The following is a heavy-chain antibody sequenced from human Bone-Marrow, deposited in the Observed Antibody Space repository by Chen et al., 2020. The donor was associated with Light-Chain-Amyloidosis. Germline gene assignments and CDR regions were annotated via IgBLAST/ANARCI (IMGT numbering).Heavy chain of an antibody. CDR3: ARDRDFWSGYSGFYYYYGMDV. J-gene: IGHJ6*02. D-gene: IGHD3-3*01. CDR1: GGSFSGYY. Sequence: QVQLQQWGAGLLKPSETLSLTCAVYGGSFSGYYWSWIRQPAGKGLEWIGRIYTSGSTNYNPSLKSRVTMSVDTSKNPFSLKLGSGTAADTAVYYCARDRDFWSGYSGFYYYYGMDVWGQGTTVTVSS. CDR2: IYTSGST. V-gene: IGHV4-59*10.